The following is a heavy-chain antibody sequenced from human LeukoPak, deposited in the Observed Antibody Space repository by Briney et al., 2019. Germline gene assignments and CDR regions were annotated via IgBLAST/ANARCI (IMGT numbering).Heavy chain of an antibody. Sequence: PGGSLRLFCAASEITLSSYWMSWVRQAPGKGLEWVANIKQDGSEKYYVDSVKGRFTISRDNAKNSLSLQMNSLRAEDTAVYYCARETLRGSRWLAGNDAFDIWGQGTMVTVSS. D-gene: IGHD6-19*01. CDR3: ARETLRGSRWLAGNDAFDI. CDR1: EITLSSYW. J-gene: IGHJ3*02. V-gene: IGHV3-7*01. CDR2: IKQDGSEK.